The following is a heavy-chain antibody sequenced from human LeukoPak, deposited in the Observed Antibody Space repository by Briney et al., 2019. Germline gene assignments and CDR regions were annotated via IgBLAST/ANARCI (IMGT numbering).Heavy chain of an antibody. J-gene: IGHJ4*02. D-gene: IGHD3-10*01. CDR1: GFTIDGYG. CDR3: ARDFCRGLYPGDY. Sequence: PGRSLSLSCAASGFTIDGYGMSWVRQAPGKGLEWVSGINWNGGSTGYADPVKGRFTISRDNAKNSLYLQMNSLRAEDTALYYCARDFCRGLYPGDYWGQGTLVTVSS. CDR2: INWNGGST. V-gene: IGHV3-20*04.